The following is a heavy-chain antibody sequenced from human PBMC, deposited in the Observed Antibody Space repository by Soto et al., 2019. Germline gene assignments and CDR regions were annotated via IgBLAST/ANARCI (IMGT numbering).Heavy chain of an antibody. CDR1: GDSINSSQW. CDR2: ISHSGST. CDR3: AARHFWSGPWTHTRLDY. D-gene: IGHD3-3*02. J-gene: IGHJ4*02. Sequence: PSETLSLTCAVSGDSINSSQWWDWVRRPPGKGLEWIGQISHSGSTNYNPSLTSRVTISVDKSTNHFSLKLTSVTAADPAVYYFAARHFWSGPWTHTRLDYWGQGTLVTVSS. V-gene: IGHV4-4*02.